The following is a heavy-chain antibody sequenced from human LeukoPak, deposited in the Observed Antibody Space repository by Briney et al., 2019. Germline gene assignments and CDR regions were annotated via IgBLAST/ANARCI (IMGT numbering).Heavy chain of an antibody. D-gene: IGHD6-19*01. CDR1: GGTFSRYA. CDR3: ARGGIAVAKSFDY. V-gene: IGHV1-69*04. CDR2: IIPILGIA. J-gene: IGHJ4*02. Sequence: GASVKVSCKASGGTFSRYAISWVRQAPGQGLEWMGRIIPILGIANYAQKFQGRVTITADKSTSTAYMELSSLRSEDTAVYYCARGGIAVAKSFDYWGQGTLVTVSS.